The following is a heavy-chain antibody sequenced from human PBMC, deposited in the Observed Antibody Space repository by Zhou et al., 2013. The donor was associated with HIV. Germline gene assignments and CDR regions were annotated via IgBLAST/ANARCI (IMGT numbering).Heavy chain of an antibody. CDR3: ARHVLFHSGGHERRYYFMDI. CDR1: GSPLHINA. D-gene: IGHD3-10*01. Sequence: QVHLVQSGAEVRKPGSSVRVSCQAIGSPLHINAFSWVRQAPGQGLQWLGGFLPGSDTIHIAQKVQGRFSIPWDQAANTIYMQLNLLTIEDTAVYYCARHVLFHSGGHERRYYFMDIWGKGTAVTVTS. CDR2: FLPGSDTI. V-gene: IGHV1-69*05. J-gene: IGHJ6*03.